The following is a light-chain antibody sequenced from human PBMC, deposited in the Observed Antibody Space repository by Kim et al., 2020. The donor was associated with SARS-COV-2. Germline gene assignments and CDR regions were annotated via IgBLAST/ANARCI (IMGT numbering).Light chain of an antibody. V-gene: IGLV3-21*04. CDR3: QVWDSSSDPVV. CDR2: YDS. CDR1: NIGSKS. J-gene: IGLJ2*01. Sequence: SYELTQPPSVSVAPGKTARITCGGNNIGSKSVHWYQQKPGQAHVLVIYYDSDRPSGIPERFSGSNSGNTATLTISRVEAGDEADYYCQVWDSSSDPVVFGGGTQLTVL.